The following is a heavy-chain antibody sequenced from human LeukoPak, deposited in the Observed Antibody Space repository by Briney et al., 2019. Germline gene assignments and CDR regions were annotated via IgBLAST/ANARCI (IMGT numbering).Heavy chain of an antibody. V-gene: IGHV5-51*01. Sequence: GESLKISCEGSGYRFTTYWIGWVRQMPGKGLEWMGIIHPADSDTRYSPSFEGQVSISADKSISTAYLQWSSLKASDTAMYYCARRHYYDSSGYYFDYWGQGTLVTVSS. CDR3: ARRHYYDSSGYYFDY. D-gene: IGHD3-22*01. J-gene: IGHJ4*02. CDR2: IHPADSDT. CDR1: GYRFTTYW.